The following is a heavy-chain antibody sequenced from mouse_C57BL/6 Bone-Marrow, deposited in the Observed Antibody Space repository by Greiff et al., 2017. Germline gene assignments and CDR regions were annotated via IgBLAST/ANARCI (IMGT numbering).Heavy chain of an antibody. Sequence: EVQLQQSGAELVRPGASVKLSCTASGFNIKDDYMHWVKQRPEQGLEWIGWIDPENGYTEYASKFQGKATITADTSSNTAYLQLSSLTSEDTAVYYCTTDGYYGYYYAMDYWGQGTSVTVSS. D-gene: IGHD2-3*01. V-gene: IGHV14-4*01. J-gene: IGHJ4*01. CDR2: IDPENGYT. CDR3: TTDGYYGYYYAMDY. CDR1: GFNIKDDY.